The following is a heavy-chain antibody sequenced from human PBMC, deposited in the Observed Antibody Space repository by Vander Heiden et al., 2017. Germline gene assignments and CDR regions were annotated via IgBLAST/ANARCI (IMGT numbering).Heavy chain of an antibody. J-gene: IGHJ6*02. V-gene: IGHV3-30-3*01. Sequence: QVQLVESGGGVVQPGRSLRLSCAAPGFTFSGYAMHWVRPAPGKGLEGVSVISYDGSNKYYADSVKGRFTISRDNSKNTLYLQMNSLRAEDTAVYYCARDQRGRNYYYGMDVWGQGTTVTVSS. CDR3: ARDQRGRNYYYGMDV. CDR1: GFTFSGYA. CDR2: ISYDGSNK. D-gene: IGHD3-10*01.